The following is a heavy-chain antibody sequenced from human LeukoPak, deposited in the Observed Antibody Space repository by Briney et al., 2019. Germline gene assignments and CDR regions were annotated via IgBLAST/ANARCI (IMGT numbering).Heavy chain of an antibody. CDR3: ARDGRESSAYYGAADY. J-gene: IGHJ4*02. CDR2: INAGNGNT. Sequence: ASVKVSCKASGYTFTSYAMHWVRQAPGQRLEWMGWINAGNGNTKYSQKFQGRVTITRDTSANTAFMEVSSLRFEDTAVYYCARDGRESSAYYGAADYWGQGTLVTVSS. D-gene: IGHD1-26*01. V-gene: IGHV1-3*01. CDR1: GYTFTSYA.